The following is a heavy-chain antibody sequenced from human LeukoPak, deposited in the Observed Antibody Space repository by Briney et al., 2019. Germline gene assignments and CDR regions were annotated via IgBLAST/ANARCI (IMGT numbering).Heavy chain of an antibody. CDR3: ARSPPNYYGSGSYDNWFDP. D-gene: IGHD3-10*01. CDR1: GYTFTSYD. Sequence: ASVKVSCKASGYTFTSYDINWVRQATGQGLERMGWMNPNSGNTGYAQKFQGRVTMTRNTSISTAYMELSSLRSEDTAVYYCARSPPNYYGSGSYDNWFDPWGQGTLVTVSS. V-gene: IGHV1-8*01. J-gene: IGHJ5*02. CDR2: MNPNSGNT.